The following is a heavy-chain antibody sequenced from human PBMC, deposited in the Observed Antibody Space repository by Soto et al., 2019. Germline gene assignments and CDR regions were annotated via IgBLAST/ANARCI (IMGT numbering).Heavy chain of an antibody. V-gene: IGHV4-59*01. CDR1: GVPFGYYD. CDR2: FYYRGRT. D-gene: IGHD3-10*01. Sequence: PAEPLSSTCTVSGVPFGYYDWGWIRKSPGKGLGGCGYFYYRGRTTYNPSLQSRVTISVDTSTNQFYLKLSSVTAADTAVYYCARCYGSVSYYNGLFDYWGQGTLVTVSS. J-gene: IGHJ4*02. CDR3: ARCYGSVSYYNGLFDY.